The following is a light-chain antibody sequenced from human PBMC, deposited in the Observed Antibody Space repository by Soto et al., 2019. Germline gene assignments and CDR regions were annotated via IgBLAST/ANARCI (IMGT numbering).Light chain of an antibody. CDR3: QQYNSWPPLT. CDR1: QSVSSN. V-gene: IGKV3D-15*01. Sequence: EIVMTQSPATLSVSPGERATLSCRASQSVSSNLAWYQQKPGQAPRLLIYGASTRATGIPARFSGSGAGTEFTLTISSLQSEDFAVYYCQQYNSWPPLTCGGGTKVEIK. J-gene: IGKJ4*01. CDR2: GAS.